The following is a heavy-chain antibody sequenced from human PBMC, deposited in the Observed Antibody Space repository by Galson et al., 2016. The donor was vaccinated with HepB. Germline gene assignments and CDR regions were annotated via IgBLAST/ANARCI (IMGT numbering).Heavy chain of an antibody. J-gene: IGHJ6*02. V-gene: IGHV3-30*18. CDR2: ISHAGGQQ. CDR1: GFTFNHYG. D-gene: IGHD3-10*01. CDR3: AKDRKFSAGIYFSSSSCPPHAAFYGMDV. Sequence: SLRLSCAASGFTFNHYGMHWVRQAPGKGLEWVAVISHAGGQQYYGDSVKGRRIITRDTSMNTVSLQMNSLLTEDTAVFYCAKDRKFSAGIYFSSSSCPPHAAFYGMDVWGQGTTVTVSS.